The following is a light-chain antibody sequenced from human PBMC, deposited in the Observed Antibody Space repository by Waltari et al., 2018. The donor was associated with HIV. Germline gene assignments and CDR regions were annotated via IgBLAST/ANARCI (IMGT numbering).Light chain of an antibody. Sequence: QSALTQPASVSGSPGPSITVSCPGTSRAVGGYNFVSWYQQHPGKAPKLIIFDVFKRPAGVSERFSGSRSGNTASLTVSGLQAEDEADYYCCSYAGSRTWVFGGGTALTVL. CDR2: DVF. J-gene: IGLJ3*02. V-gene: IGLV2-23*02. CDR1: SRAVGGYNF. CDR3: CSYAGSRTWV.